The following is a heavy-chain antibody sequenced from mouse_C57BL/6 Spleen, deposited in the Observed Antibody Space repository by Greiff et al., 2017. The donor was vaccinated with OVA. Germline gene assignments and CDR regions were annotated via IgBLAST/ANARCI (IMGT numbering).Heavy chain of an antibody. Sequence: EVQLQQSGPELVKPGASVKISCKASGYTFTDYYMNWVKQSHGQSLEWIGDINPNNGGTSYNQKFKGKATLTVDKSSSTAYMELRSLTSEDSAVDYCARWGGSSPFAYWGQGTLVTVSA. D-gene: IGHD1-1*01. CDR2: INPNNGGT. CDR3: ARWGGSSPFAY. J-gene: IGHJ3*01. CDR1: GYTFTDYY. V-gene: IGHV1-26*01.